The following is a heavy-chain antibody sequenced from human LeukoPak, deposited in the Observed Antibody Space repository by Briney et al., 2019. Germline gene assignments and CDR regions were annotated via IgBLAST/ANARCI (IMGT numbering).Heavy chain of an antibody. CDR2: IYYSGST. D-gene: IGHD3-10*01. CDR3: ARGYYGSA. J-gene: IGHJ5*02. CDR1: GGSVSSGSYY. Sequence: PSETLSLTCTVSGGSVSSGSYYWSWIRQPPGKGLEWIGYIYYSGSTNYNPSLKSRVTISVDTSKNQFSLKLSSVTAADTAVYYCARGYYGSAWGQGTLVTVSS. V-gene: IGHV4-61*01.